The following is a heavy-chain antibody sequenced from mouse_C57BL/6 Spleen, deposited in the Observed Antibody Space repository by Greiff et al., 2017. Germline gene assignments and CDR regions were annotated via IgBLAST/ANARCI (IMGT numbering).Heavy chain of an antibody. CDR1: GFTFSSYT. J-gene: IGHJ3*01. V-gene: IGHV5-9*01. D-gene: IGHD2-4*01. CDR2: ISGGGGNT. CDR3: ARPHYDYDVSWFAY. Sequence: EVKVVESGGGLVKPGGSLKLSCAASGFTFSSYTMSWVRQTPEKRLEWVATISGGGGNTYYPDSVKGRFTISRDNAKNTLYLQMSSLRSEDTALYYCARPHYDYDVSWFAYWGQGTLVTVSA.